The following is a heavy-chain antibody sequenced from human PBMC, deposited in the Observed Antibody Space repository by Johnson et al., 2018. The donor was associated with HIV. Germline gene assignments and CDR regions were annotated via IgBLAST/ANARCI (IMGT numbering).Heavy chain of an antibody. D-gene: IGHD2-8*01. Sequence: VQLVESGGDLVQPGGSVKLSCEGSGFTFSGSAMHWVRQSPGKGLEWVGHIGTKSDNYATEYAASLKGRFIVSRDDSKNTAYLQMNSLKIEDTAVYYCARRTLGGYCPKGICPINAFDVWGQGTMVTVSS. CDR1: GFTFSGSA. CDR2: IGTKSDNYAT. V-gene: IGHV3-73*02. J-gene: IGHJ3*01. CDR3: ARRTLGGYCPKGICPINAFDV.